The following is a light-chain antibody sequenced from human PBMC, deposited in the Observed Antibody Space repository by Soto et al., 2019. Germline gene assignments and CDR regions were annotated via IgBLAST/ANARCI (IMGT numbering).Light chain of an antibody. CDR3: AVWDDSLSGVV. V-gene: IGLV1-47*01. Sequence: QSVLTQPPSASGTPGQTVTISSSGSSSNIGSNYVFWYQHLPGTAPKLLIYGNNQRPSGVPDRFSGSRSGTSASLAISGLRSEDEADYYCAVWDDSLSGVVFSGGTKLTVL. CDR1: SSNIGSNY. J-gene: IGLJ3*02. CDR2: GNN.